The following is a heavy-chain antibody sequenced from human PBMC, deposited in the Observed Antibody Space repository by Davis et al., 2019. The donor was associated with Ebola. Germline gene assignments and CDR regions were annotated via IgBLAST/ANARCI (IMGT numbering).Heavy chain of an antibody. Sequence: MPSETLSLTCSVSGGSVGSDYWSWIRQSPGKGLEWIGYISYSGNTNYNPSLKSRVTISVDTSKNQFSLKRSSVTAADTAVYYCARDGAYYGMDVWGQGTTVTVSS. D-gene: IGHD3-16*01. J-gene: IGHJ6*02. CDR2: ISYSGNT. CDR1: GGSVGSDY. V-gene: IGHV4-59*02. CDR3: ARDGAYYGMDV.